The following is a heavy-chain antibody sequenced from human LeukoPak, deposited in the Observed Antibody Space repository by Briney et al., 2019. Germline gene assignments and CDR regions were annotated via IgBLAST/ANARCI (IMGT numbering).Heavy chain of an antibody. CDR3: ARDNYDYGDYYFDY. D-gene: IGHD4-17*01. J-gene: IGHJ4*02. CDR2: ISSSSRAI. CDR1: GFTFSSYG. Sequence: WGSLRLSCAVSGFTFSSYGMNWLRQAPGKGLEWVSFISSSSRAINYADSVKGRFTISSDNAKNSLYLQMNSLRAEDTAVYYCARDNYDYGDYYFDYWGQGTLVTVSS. V-gene: IGHV3-21*01.